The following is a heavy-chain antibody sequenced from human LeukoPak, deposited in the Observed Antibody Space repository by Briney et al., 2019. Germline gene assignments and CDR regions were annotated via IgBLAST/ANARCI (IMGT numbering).Heavy chain of an antibody. Sequence: PGGSLRLSCAASGFTFSSYAMNWVRQAPGKGLEWVSGIGYTGDSTFYADSVKGRFTVSRDSSKNTLFLHMNSLRAEDTALYYCAKSPTVDVAFDIWGQGTMVTVSS. CDR3: AKSPTVDVAFDI. J-gene: IGHJ3*02. CDR1: GFTFSSYA. V-gene: IGHV3-23*01. D-gene: IGHD4-23*01. CDR2: IGYTGDST.